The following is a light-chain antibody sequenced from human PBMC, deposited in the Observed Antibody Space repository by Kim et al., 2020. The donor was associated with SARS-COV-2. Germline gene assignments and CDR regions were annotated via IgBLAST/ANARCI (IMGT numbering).Light chain of an antibody. V-gene: IGKV3-20*01. J-gene: IGKJ2*01. Sequence: LSPGERATLSCSTSQDFISSSLAWYHQKPAQTPRLLIYYTSSRATTIPDRFSDILSYTYFTLTINRLEPEDFALYYCQQYGSSLYTFGQGTKLEI. CDR1: QDFISSS. CDR2: YTS. CDR3: QQYGSSLYT.